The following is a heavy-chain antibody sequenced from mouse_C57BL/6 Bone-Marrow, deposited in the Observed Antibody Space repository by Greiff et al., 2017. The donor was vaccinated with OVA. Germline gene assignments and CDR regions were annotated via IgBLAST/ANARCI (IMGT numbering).Heavy chain of an antibody. Sequence: QVQLQQPGAELVKSGASVKLSCKASGYTFTSYWMHWVKQRPGRGLEWIGRIDPNSGGTKYNEKFKSKATLTVDKPSSTAYMQLSSLTSEDSAVYYCARWGFITTVVATPHWYFDVWGTGTTVTVSS. CDR3: ARWGFITTVVATPHWYFDV. J-gene: IGHJ1*03. CDR2: IDPNSGGT. D-gene: IGHD1-1*01. CDR1: GYTFTSYW. V-gene: IGHV1-72*01.